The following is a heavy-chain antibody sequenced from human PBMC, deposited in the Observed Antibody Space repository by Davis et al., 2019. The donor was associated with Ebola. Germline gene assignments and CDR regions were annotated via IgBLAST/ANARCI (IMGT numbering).Heavy chain of an antibody. CDR1: GFTFSNFA. CDR3: ARVSDPRTIDY. Sequence: GESLKISCAASGFTFSNFAMSWVRQGPEKGLEWVSTVSSSGASTYYADAVRGRFTISRDNYKNTLYLQMNSLGIEDTAVYFCARVSDPRTIDYWGQGTLVTVPS. V-gene: IGHV3-23*01. D-gene: IGHD5/OR15-5a*01. J-gene: IGHJ4*02. CDR2: VSSSGAST.